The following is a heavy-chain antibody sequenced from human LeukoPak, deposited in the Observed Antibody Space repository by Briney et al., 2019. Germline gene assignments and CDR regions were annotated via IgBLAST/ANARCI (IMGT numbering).Heavy chain of an antibody. J-gene: IGHJ5*02. D-gene: IGHD3-10*01. CDR3: ARDPMALDWFDP. CDR1: GFTFSSYW. V-gene: IGHV3-74*01. CDR2: INSDGSST. Sequence: GGSLRLSCAASGFTFSSYWMHWVRQAPGKGLVWVSRINSDGSSTDYAVSVKGRFTISRDNAKNTPYLQMNNLRAEDTAVYYCARDPMALDWFDPWGQGTLVTVSS.